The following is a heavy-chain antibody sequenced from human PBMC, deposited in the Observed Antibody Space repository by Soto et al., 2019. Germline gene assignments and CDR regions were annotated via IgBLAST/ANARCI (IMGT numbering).Heavy chain of an antibody. J-gene: IGHJ5*02. D-gene: IGHD4-17*01. CDR2: INWNGGSI. V-gene: IGHV3-20*04. CDR1: GFTFDDYG. Sequence: EVQLVESGGGVVRPGGSLRLSCAASGFTFDDYGMSWVRQAPGKGLEWVAGINWNGGSISYADSVKGRFTISRDNTKNSMYLQMNSLRGEDTALYYCARSLGYDYGDSSWFDPWGQGTLVTVSS. CDR3: ARSLGYDYGDSSWFDP.